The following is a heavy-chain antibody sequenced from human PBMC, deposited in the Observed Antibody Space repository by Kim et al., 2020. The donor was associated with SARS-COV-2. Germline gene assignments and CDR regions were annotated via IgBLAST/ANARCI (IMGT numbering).Heavy chain of an antibody. Sequence: AQKFQGRVTITRDTTTSIVYMELSSLRSEDTAVYYCARGKGLTTVNYFDYWGQGTLVTVSP. CDR3: ARGKGLTTVNYFDY. D-gene: IGHD4-4*01. J-gene: IGHJ4*02. V-gene: IGHV1-46*01.